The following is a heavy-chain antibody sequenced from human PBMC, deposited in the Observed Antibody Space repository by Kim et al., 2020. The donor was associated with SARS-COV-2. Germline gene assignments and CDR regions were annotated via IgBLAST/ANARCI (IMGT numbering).Heavy chain of an antibody. D-gene: IGHD6-6*01. V-gene: IGHV3-30*07. CDR3: ARDRGAASARLGYLDY. J-gene: IGHJ4*02. Sequence: SVKGRFTTSRDNSKNTRYLQMNSLGAEDTAVYYCARDRGAASARLGYLDYWGQGTLVTVSS.